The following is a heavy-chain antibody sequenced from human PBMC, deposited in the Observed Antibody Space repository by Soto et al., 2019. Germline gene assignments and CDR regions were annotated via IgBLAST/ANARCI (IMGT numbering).Heavy chain of an antibody. CDR1: GGSISYYY. CDR2: IYYSGST. CDR3: VRAYGSGSYCVDY. Sequence: PSETLSLTCTVSGGSISYYYWSWIRQPPGKGLEWIGYIYYSGSTNYNPSLKSRVTMSIDTSRRQFSLNLASVTAADTAVYFCVRAYGSGSYCVDYWGQGTLVTVSS. D-gene: IGHD3-10*01. J-gene: IGHJ4*02. V-gene: IGHV4-59*01.